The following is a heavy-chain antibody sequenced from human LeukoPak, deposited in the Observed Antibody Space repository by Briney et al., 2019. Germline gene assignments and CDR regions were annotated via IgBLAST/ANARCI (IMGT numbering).Heavy chain of an antibody. Sequence: GASVKVSCKASGGTFSSYAISWVRQAPGQGLEWMGGIIPIFGTANYAQKFQGRVTITADESTSTAYMELSSLRAEDTAVYYCARDIVGKLAVAVSHYYYYMDVWGKGTTVTVSS. CDR1: GGTFSSYA. CDR2: IIPIFGTA. CDR3: ARDIVGKLAVAVSHYYYYMDV. D-gene: IGHD6-19*01. V-gene: IGHV1-69*13. J-gene: IGHJ6*03.